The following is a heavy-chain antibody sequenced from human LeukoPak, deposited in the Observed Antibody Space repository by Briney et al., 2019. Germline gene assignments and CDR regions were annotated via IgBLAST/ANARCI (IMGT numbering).Heavy chain of an antibody. V-gene: IGHV4-59*01. CDR3: SVDSSGTNAFDI. J-gene: IGHJ3*02. D-gene: IGHD3-22*01. CDR2: IYYSGST. CDR1: GGSISSYY. Sequence: PSETLSLTCTVSGGSISSYYWSWLRQPPGKGLEWIGYIYYSGSTNYNPSLKGRVTISVDTSKNQFSLKLSSVTAADTAVYYCSVDSSGTNAFDIWGQGTMVTVSS.